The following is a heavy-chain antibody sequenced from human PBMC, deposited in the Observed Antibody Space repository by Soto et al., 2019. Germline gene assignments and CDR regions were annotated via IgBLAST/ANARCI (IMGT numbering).Heavy chain of an antibody. Sequence: ASVKVSCKASGYTFTSYGISWVRQAPGQGLEWMGWISAYNGNTNYAQKLQGRVTMTTDTSTSTAYMELRSPRSDDTAVYYCARALTMVRGVITLNDYYYYGMDVWGQGTTVTVSS. CDR2: ISAYNGNT. D-gene: IGHD3-10*01. CDR1: GYTFTSYG. V-gene: IGHV1-18*01. CDR3: ARALTMVRGVITLNDYYYYGMDV. J-gene: IGHJ6*02.